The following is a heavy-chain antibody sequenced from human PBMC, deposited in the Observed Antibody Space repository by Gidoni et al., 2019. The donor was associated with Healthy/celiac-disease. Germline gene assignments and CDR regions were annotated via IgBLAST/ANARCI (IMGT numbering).Heavy chain of an antibody. D-gene: IGHD5-18*01. CDR3: ASTKDTAMVMGLFDY. Sequence: GGSISSYYWSWIRQPPGKGLEWIGYIYYSGSTNYNPSLKSRVTISVDTSKNQFSLKLSSVTAADTAVYYCASTKDTAMVMGLFDYWGQGTLVTVSS. CDR2: IYYSGST. V-gene: IGHV4-59*01. J-gene: IGHJ4*02. CDR1: GGSISSYY.